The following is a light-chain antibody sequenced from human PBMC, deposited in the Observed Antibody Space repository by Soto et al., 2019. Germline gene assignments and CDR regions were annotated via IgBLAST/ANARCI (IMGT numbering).Light chain of an antibody. CDR1: QSVSSS. CDR2: GAS. V-gene: IGKV3-15*01. Sequence: EIMMTQSPATLSVSPGERATLSCRASQSVSSSLAWYQQKPGQATRLLIYGASTRATGIPARFSGTGSGTDFTITISSLQSEDFAVYYCQQYGSSPPKTFGQGTKLDI. J-gene: IGKJ1*01. CDR3: QQYGSSPPKT.